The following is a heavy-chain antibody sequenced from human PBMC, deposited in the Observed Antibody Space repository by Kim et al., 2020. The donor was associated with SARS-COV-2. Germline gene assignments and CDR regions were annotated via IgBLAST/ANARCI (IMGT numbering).Heavy chain of an antibody. CDR2: ISSSGGTI. CDR1: GFTFSDHY. J-gene: IGHJ4*02. CDR3: ARDLVRGATRRVADY. V-gene: IGHV3-11*01. D-gene: IGHD3-10*01. Sequence: GWSLRLSCAASGFTFSDHYMNWIRQAPGKGLEWVSYISSSGGTIYYADSVKGRFTISRDNAKNSLYLQMNSLRAEDTAVYYCARDLVRGATRRVADYWGQGTLVTVSS.